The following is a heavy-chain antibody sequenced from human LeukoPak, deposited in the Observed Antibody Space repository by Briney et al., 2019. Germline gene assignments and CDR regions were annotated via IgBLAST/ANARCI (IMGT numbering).Heavy chain of an antibody. V-gene: IGHV4-34*01. D-gene: IGHD4-23*01. Sequence: SETLSLTCAVSGGSFSGYYWSWIRQPPGKGLEWIGEINHGGSTNYNPSLKSRVTISVDTSKNQFSLKQSSVTAADTAVYYCARGDYGGYYYYFMDVWGKGTTVTVSS. CDR1: GGSFSGYY. CDR3: ARGDYGGYYYYFMDV. CDR2: INHGGST. J-gene: IGHJ6*03.